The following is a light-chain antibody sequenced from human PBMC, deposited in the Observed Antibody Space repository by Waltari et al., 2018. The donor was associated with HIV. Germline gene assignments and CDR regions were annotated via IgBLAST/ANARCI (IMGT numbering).Light chain of an antibody. J-gene: IGKJ4*02. Sequence: DTQMTQSPSPLSASVGDRVTITCRASQSISDWLAWYQQKPGKAPNLLIYQASKLKSGVPSRFSGGASGTEFTLTISSLQPDDFATYFCQQYKSYPLTFGRGTEVKIK. CDR3: QQYKSYPLT. V-gene: IGKV1-5*03. CDR2: QAS. CDR1: QSISDW.